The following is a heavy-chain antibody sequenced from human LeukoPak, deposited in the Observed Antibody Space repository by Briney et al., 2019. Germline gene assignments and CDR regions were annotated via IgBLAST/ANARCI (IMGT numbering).Heavy chain of an antibody. CDR3: ALLMRDMDV. J-gene: IGHJ6*03. CDR1: GYTFTSYY. Sequence: ASVKVSCKASGYTFTSYYMHWVRQAPGQGLEWMGIMNPSGGSTSYAQRFQGRVTMTRDMSTSTVYMELSSLRSEDTAVYYCALLMRDMDVWGKGTTVTVSS. V-gene: IGHV1-46*01. CDR2: MNPSGGST.